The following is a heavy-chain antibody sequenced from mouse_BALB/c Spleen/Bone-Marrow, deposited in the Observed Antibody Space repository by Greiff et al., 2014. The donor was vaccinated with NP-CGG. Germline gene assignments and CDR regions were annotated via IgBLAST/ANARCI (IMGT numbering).Heavy chain of an antibody. D-gene: IGHD2-10*02. V-gene: IGHV1-14*01. CDR2: INPYNDGT. J-gene: IGHJ2*01. Sequence: VHVKQSGPELVKPGASVKMSCKASGYTFTSYFMHWVKQKPGQGLEWIGYINPYNDGTKYNEKFKGKATLTSDKSSSTAHMELSSLTSEDSAVYYCARLDQRYEGYWGQGTTLTVSS. CDR1: GYTFTSYF. CDR3: ARLDQRYEGY.